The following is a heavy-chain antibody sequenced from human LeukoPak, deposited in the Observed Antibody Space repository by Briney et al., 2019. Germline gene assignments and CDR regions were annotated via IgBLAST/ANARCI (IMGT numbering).Heavy chain of an antibody. D-gene: IGHD3-22*01. CDR3: ARLGSSGYSGIDY. V-gene: IGHV4-59*08. Sequence: SETLSLTCTVSGGSISSYYWSWIRQPPGKGLEWIGYIYYSGSTNYNPSLKSRVTTSVDTSKNQFSLKLSSVTAADTAVYYCARLGSSGYSGIDYWGQGTLVTVSS. CDR2: IYYSGST. CDR1: GGSISSYY. J-gene: IGHJ4*02.